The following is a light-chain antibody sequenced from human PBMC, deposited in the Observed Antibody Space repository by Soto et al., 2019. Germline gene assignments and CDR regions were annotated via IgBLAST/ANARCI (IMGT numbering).Light chain of an antibody. Sequence: EIVLTQSPGTLSLSPGERATLSCRASQSISSSHLAWYQQKSGQAPRLLISGASRRATGIPDRFSGSGSGTDFTLTISRLEPEDSAVYNCQQYGTSRTFGQGTKVEIK. CDR2: GAS. J-gene: IGKJ1*01. CDR1: QSISSSH. V-gene: IGKV3-20*01. CDR3: QQYGTSRT.